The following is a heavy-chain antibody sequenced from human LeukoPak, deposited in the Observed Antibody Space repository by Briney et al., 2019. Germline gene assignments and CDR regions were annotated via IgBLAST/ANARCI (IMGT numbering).Heavy chain of an antibody. Sequence: ASVKVSCKASGYTFTSYGTSWVRQAPGQGLEWMGWISAYNGNTNYAQKLQGRVTMTTDTSTSTAYMELRSLRSDDTAVYYCARTSRHPYCSSTSCPEAFDIWGQGTMVTVSS. CDR3: ARTSRHPYCSSTSCPEAFDI. V-gene: IGHV1-18*04. J-gene: IGHJ3*02. D-gene: IGHD2-2*01. CDR1: GYTFTSYG. CDR2: ISAYNGNT.